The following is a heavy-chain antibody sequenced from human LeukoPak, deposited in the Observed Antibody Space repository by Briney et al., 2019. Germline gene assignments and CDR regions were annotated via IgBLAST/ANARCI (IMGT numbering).Heavy chain of an antibody. D-gene: IGHD2-2*01. Sequence: GASVKVSCKASGGTFSSYAISWVRQAPGQGLEWMGGIIPIFGTANYAQKFQGRVTITADKSTSTAYMELSSLRSEDTAVYYCARIVYDCSSTSCPFDYWGQGTLVTVSS. V-gene: IGHV1-69*06. CDR1: GGTFSSYA. CDR3: ARIVYDCSSTSCPFDY. J-gene: IGHJ4*02. CDR2: IIPIFGTA.